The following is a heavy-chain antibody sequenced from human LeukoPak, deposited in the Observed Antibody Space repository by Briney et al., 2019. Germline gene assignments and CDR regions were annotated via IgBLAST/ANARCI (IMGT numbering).Heavy chain of an antibody. J-gene: IGHJ4*02. CDR1: GYTFTSYG. CDR3: ARANPISEYYYDSSGYYYDDY. CDR2: IIPILGIA. V-gene: IGHV1-69*04. D-gene: IGHD3-22*01. Sequence: ASVKVSCKASGYTFTSYGISWVRQAPGQGLEWMGRIIPILGIANYAQKFQGRVTITADKSTSTAYMELSSLRSEDTAVYYCARANPISEYYYDSSGYYYDDYWGQGTLVTVSS.